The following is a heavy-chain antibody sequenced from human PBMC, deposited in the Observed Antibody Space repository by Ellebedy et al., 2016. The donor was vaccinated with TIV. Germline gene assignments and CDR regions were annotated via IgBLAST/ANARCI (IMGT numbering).Heavy chain of an antibody. CDR2: IRQEGDEI. Sequence: PGGSLRLSCAASGFNFRSYWMTWVRQAPGKGLEWVAKIRQEGDEIYYVESVKGRFTISRDNAKNSLFLQMNSLRAEETAVYYCARRASYGDYAVQVNPWFDPWGQGTLVTVSS. D-gene: IGHD4-17*01. V-gene: IGHV3-7*01. CDR1: GFNFRSYW. CDR3: ARRASYGDYAVQVNPWFDP. J-gene: IGHJ5*02.